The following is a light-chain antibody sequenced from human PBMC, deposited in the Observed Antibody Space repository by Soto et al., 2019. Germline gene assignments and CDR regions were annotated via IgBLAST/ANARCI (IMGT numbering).Light chain of an antibody. J-gene: IGKJ4*01. V-gene: IGKV1-39*01. Sequence: DIQMTQSPSSLSASVGDRVTITCRASQSISSYLNWYQQKPGKAPKLLIYGASSLQSGVPSRFSGSGSGTDFTLTISSLQPEEFATYYCQQSYSTLALTFGGGTKVEIK. CDR3: QQSYSTLALT. CDR2: GAS. CDR1: QSISSY.